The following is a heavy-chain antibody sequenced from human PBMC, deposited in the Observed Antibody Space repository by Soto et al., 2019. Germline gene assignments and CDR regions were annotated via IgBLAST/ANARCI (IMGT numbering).Heavy chain of an antibody. Sequence: GESLKISCKGSGYSFTSYWIGWVRQMPGKGLEWMGIIYPGDSDTRYSPSFQGQVTISADKSISTAYLQWSSLKASDTAMYYCARGEAVTMVRGVIDYWGQGTLVTVSS. CDR2: IYPGDSDT. D-gene: IGHD3-10*01. CDR1: GYSFTSYW. J-gene: IGHJ4*02. CDR3: ARGEAVTMVRGVIDY. V-gene: IGHV5-51*01.